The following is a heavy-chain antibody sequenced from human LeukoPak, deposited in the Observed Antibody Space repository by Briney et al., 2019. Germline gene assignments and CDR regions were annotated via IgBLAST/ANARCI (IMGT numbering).Heavy chain of an antibody. V-gene: IGHV3-30*02. Sequence: PGGSLRLSCAASGFTFSSYGMHWVRQAPGKGLEWVAFIRYDGSNKYYADSVKGRFTISRDNSKNTLYLQMNSLRAEDTALYYCARDNAAAAAGTGPDYWGQGTLVTVSS. CDR2: IRYDGSNK. D-gene: IGHD6-13*01. CDR3: ARDNAAAAAGTGPDY. CDR1: GFTFSSYG. J-gene: IGHJ4*02.